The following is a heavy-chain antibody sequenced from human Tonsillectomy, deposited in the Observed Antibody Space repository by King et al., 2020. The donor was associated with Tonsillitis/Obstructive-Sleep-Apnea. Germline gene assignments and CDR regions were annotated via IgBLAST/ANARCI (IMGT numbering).Heavy chain of an antibody. D-gene: IGHD3-10*01. V-gene: IGHV4-34*01. CDR1: GGSLSGYF. J-gene: IGHJ3*02. CDR2: ISHGGST. CDR3: ARIVPAWSGAFDI. Sequence: VQLQQWGAGLLKPSETLSLTCAVYGGSLSGYFWSWIRQPPGKGLEWIGEISHGGSTNNNPSLKSRVTISVDTSENNFSLTLSSVTAADTAVYYCARIVPAWSGAFDIWGQGTMVTVSS.